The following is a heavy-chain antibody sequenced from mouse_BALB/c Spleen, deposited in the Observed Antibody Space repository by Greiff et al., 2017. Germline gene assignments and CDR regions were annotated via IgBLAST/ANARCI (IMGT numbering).Heavy chain of an antibody. Sequence: EVKLMESGGGLVKPGGSLKLSCAASGFTFSSYAMSWVRQTPEKRLEWVASISSGGSTYYPDSVKGRFTISRDNARNILYLQMSSLRSEDTAMYYCAREEDYDYAMDYWGQGTSVTVSS. J-gene: IGHJ4*01. CDR3: AREEDYDYAMDY. V-gene: IGHV5-6-5*01. D-gene: IGHD1-1*02. CDR2: ISSGGST. CDR1: GFTFSSYA.